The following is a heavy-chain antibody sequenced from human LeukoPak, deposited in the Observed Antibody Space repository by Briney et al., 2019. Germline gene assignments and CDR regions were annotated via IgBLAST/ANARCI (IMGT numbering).Heavy chain of an antibody. V-gene: IGHV4-31*03. J-gene: IGHJ5*02. CDR3: AREPGIAVAGTEWFDP. D-gene: IGHD6-19*01. CDR1: GGSISSGGYY. CDR2: IYYSGST. Sequence: SQTLFLTCTVSGGSISSGGYYWSWIRQHPGKGLEWIGYIYYSGSTYYNQSLKSRVTISVDTSKNQFSLKLSSVTAADTAAYYCAREPGIAVAGTEWFDPWGQGTLVTVSS.